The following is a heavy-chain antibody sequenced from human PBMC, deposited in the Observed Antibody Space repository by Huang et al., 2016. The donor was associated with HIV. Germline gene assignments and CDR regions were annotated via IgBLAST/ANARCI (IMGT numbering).Heavy chain of an antibody. Sequence: QVQLVESGGGVVQPGRSLRISCAAYGFTFSSYGMHWVRQAPGKVLVWLAVISYDAKTKYYADSVKGRFSISRDNSKTTVYLQLNSLRLEDTAVYYCAKGGSAAAVLDFWGQGTLVTVSS. D-gene: IGHD6-13*01. CDR3: AKGGSAAAVLDF. J-gene: IGHJ4*02. V-gene: IGHV3-30*18. CDR2: ISYDAKTK. CDR1: GFTFSSYG.